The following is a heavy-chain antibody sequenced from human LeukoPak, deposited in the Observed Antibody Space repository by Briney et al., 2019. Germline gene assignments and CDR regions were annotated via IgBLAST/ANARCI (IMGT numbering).Heavy chain of an antibody. D-gene: IGHD2-21*01. J-gene: IGHJ3*02. Sequence: PSETLSLTCAVSGGSISSSNWWSWVRQPPGKGLEWIGEIYHSGSTNYNPSPKSRVTISVDKSKNQFSLKLSSVTAADTAVYYCASGYCGGSCQLGGVDMWGQGTMVTVSS. CDR1: GGSISSSNW. CDR3: ASGYCGGSCQLGGVDM. V-gene: IGHV4-4*02. CDR2: IYHSGST.